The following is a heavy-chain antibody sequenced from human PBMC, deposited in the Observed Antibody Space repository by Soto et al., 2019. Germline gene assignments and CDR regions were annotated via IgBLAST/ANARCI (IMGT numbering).Heavy chain of an antibody. D-gene: IGHD4-17*01. CDR2: IYHSGST. CDR1: GGSISSYY. V-gene: IGHV4-59*12. Sequence: PSEALSLTCTVSGGSISSYYRSWIRQPPGKGLEWIGRIYHSGSTNYNPSLKSRVTISVDKSKNQFSLKLSSVTAADTAVYYCARDMVGRDYGDYNAFDIWGQGTMVTVSS. CDR3: ARDMVGRDYGDYNAFDI. J-gene: IGHJ3*02.